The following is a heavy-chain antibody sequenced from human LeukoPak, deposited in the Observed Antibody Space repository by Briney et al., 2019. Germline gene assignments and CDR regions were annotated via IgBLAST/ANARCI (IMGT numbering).Heavy chain of an antibody. V-gene: IGHV3-49*04. D-gene: IGHD6-19*01. CDR1: GFTFGDYA. Sequence: GGSLRLSCSGSGFTFGDYAVTWVRQAPGKGPEWVGFIRRKAYGGTTEYAASVKGRFSMSRDDSRNIAYLQMNSLKIEDTAVYYCLRSVAPAGPVAPAGPSYYYYYMDVWGKGTTVRVSS. J-gene: IGHJ6*03. CDR3: LRSVAPAGPVAPAGPSYYYYYMDV. CDR2: IRRKAYGGTT.